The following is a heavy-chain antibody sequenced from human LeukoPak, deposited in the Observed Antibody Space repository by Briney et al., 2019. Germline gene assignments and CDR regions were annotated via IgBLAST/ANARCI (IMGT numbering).Heavy chain of an antibody. V-gene: IGHV4-61*02. CDR3: ARANDILTGYYSSFDY. CDR1: GDSLSSGSYY. J-gene: IGHJ4*02. D-gene: IGHD3-9*01. Sequence: PSETLSLTCAVSGDSLSSGSYYWSWIRQPAGKGLEWIGRMHITGNTNYNPSLESRVTISVDTSKNQFSLKVNSVTAADTAVYYCARANDILTGYYSSFDYWGQGTLVTVSS. CDR2: MHITGNT.